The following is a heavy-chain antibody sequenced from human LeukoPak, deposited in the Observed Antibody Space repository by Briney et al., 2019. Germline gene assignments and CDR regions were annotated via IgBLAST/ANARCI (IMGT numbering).Heavy chain of an antibody. V-gene: IGHV3-48*03. CDR3: AKDGGTHFDH. CDR2: ISSSGTTI. CDR1: GFTVSSNE. J-gene: IGHJ4*02. D-gene: IGHD1-26*01. Sequence: PGGSLRLSCAASGFTVSSNEMSWVRQAPGKGLEWVSYISSSGTTISYAQSVKGRFTITRDNAQNSLTLHMNTLRADDTAVYYCAKDGGTHFDHWGQGTLVTVSS.